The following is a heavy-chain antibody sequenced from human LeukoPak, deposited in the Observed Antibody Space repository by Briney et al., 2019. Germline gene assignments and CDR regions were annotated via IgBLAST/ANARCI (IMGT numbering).Heavy chain of an antibody. D-gene: IGHD6-13*01. Sequence: GGSLRLSCGASGFTFSSYEMNWVRQAPGKGLERVSYISSTGSTIYYADSVKGRFTISRDNAKNSLYLQMNSLRAEDTAVYYCARDRGYSSSWRLYFDYWGQGTLVTVSS. V-gene: IGHV3-48*03. CDR2: ISSTGSTI. CDR1: GFTFSSYE. J-gene: IGHJ4*02. CDR3: ARDRGYSSSWRLYFDY.